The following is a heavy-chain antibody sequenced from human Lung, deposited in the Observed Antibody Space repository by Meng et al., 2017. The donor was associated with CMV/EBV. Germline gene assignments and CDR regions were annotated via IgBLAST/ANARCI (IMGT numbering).Heavy chain of an antibody. J-gene: IGHJ6*02. V-gene: IGHV1-2*02. Sequence: SVXVSCKASGYTFTGYYMHWVRQAPGQGLEWMGWINPNSGGTNYAKKFQGRVTMTRDTSISTAYMELSRLRSDDTAVYYCARVRSRGMDVWGQGPTVTVSS. D-gene: IGHD3-16*01. CDR3: ARVRSRGMDV. CDR2: INPNSGGT. CDR1: GYTFTGYY.